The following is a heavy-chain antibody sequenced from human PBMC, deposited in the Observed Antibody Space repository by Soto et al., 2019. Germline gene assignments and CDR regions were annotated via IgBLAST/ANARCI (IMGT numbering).Heavy chain of an antibody. CDR3: ARGLGTTIAGPPRRETYGWLDP. Sequence: QVQLVQSGAEVKRPGSSVKLSCKASGGTFTYYGISWVRQAPGQGLEWMGGIIPIIGPATYAQKFQGRVTITADQSTRTAYMELSSLGSEGTALYDGARGLGTTIAGPPRRETYGWLDPWGQGTLVTVSS. CDR1: GGTFTYYG. J-gene: IGHJ5*02. V-gene: IGHV1-69*01. CDR2: IIPIIGPA. D-gene: IGHD3-22*01.